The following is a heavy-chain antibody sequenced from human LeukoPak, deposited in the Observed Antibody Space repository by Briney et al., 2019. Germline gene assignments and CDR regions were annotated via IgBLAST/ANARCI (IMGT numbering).Heavy chain of an antibody. D-gene: IGHD3-22*01. CDR2: IYHSGST. Sequence: SETLSLTCTVSGDSISSGEYYWSWIRQTPGKGLEWIGYIYHSGSTYYNPSLKSRVSISVDTSKNQFSLKLSSVTAADTAVYYCARDRRLGDSRYDYWGQGTLVTVSS. V-gene: IGHV4-30-4*01. J-gene: IGHJ4*02. CDR1: GDSISSGEYY. CDR3: ARDRRLGDSRYDY.